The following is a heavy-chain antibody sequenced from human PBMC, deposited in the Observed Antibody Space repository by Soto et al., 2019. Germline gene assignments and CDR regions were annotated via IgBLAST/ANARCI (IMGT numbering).Heavy chain of an antibody. V-gene: IGHV3-30-3*01. CDR3: ARDPTSVVVAPNWFDP. CDR1: GFTFSSYA. CDR2: ISYDGSNK. D-gene: IGHD2-15*01. J-gene: IGHJ5*02. Sequence: GGSLRLSCAASGFTFSSYAMHWVRQAPGKGLEWVAVISYDGSNKYYADSVKGRFTISRDNSKNTLYLQMNSLRAEDTAVYYCARDPTSVVVAPNWFDPWGQGTLVTVSS.